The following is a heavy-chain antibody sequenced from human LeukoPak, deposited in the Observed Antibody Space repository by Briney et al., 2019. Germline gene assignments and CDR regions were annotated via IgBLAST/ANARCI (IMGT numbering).Heavy chain of an antibody. CDR2: IYHSGST. Sequence: PSQTLSLTCTVSGGSISSGGYYWSWIRQPPGKGLEWIGYIYHSGSTYYNPSLKSRVTISVDRSKNQFSLKLSSVTAADTAVYYCARDLEDRAFDIWGQGTMVTVSS. J-gene: IGHJ3*02. CDR3: ARDLEDRAFDI. CDR1: GGSISSGGYY. V-gene: IGHV4-30-2*01.